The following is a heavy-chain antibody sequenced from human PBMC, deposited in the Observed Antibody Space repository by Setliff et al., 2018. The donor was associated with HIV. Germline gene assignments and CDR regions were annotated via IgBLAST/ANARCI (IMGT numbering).Heavy chain of an antibody. CDR3: ARSMNYDTSGWSFDAFDI. CDR2: ISSSSSTI. V-gene: IGHV3-11*04. CDR1: GFPFSDYY. D-gene: IGHD3-22*01. Sequence: GGSLRLSCAASGFPFSDYYMSWIRQAPGKGLEWVSYISSSSSTIDYADSVKGRFTISRDNAKNSLYPQMNSLRAEDTAVYYCARSMNYDTSGWSFDAFDIWGQGTMVTVSS. J-gene: IGHJ3*02.